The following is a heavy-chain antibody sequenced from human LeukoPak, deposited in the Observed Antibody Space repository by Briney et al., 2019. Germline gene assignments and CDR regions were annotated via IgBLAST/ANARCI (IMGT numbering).Heavy chain of an antibody. V-gene: IGHV4-59*01. Sequence: SETLSLTCTVSGGSISSYYWSWIRQPPGKGLEWIGYIYYSGSTNYNPSLKSRVTISVDTSKNQFSLKLSSVTAADTAVYHCARAQDIVATYFDYWGQGTLVTVSS. CDR1: GGSISSYY. CDR2: IYYSGST. CDR3: ARAQDIVATYFDY. D-gene: IGHD5-12*01. J-gene: IGHJ4*02.